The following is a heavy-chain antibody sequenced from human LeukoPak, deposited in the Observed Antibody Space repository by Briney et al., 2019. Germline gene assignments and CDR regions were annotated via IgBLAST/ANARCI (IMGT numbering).Heavy chain of an antibody. V-gene: IGHV1-69*05. J-gene: IGHJ6*03. Sequence: SVKVSCKASGVTFSSSAMIWVRQAPGQGLEWIGGILPVFGTVNTAQKLPGRVTITKDDSTTTAYMELSSLRSEDTAVYYCATNPMTGYHLGDYYYFYMAVWGKGTTVTVS. CDR1: GVTFSSSA. CDR2: ILPVFGTV. D-gene: IGHD1-20*01. CDR3: ATNPMTGYHLGDYYYFYMAV.